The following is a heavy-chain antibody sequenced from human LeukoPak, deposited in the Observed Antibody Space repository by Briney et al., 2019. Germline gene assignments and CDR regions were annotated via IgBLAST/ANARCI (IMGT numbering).Heavy chain of an antibody. Sequence: QSGGSLRLSCAASGFIFSDYWMAWVRQAPGKGLEWMANIKQDGSQTYYVDSVKGRFTISRDNAKNSLYLQMNSLRAEDTALYYCARKGLPDYWGQGTLVTVSS. CDR2: IKQDGSQT. J-gene: IGHJ4*02. CDR3: ARKGLPDY. CDR1: GFIFSDYW. V-gene: IGHV3-7*01.